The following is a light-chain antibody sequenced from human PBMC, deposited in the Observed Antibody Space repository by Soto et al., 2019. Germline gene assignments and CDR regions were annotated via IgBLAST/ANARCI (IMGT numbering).Light chain of an antibody. CDR1: QSVSNNW. CDR3: QQYGSSGT. CDR2: GVS. V-gene: IGKV3-20*01. Sequence: EIVLTQSPGTLSLSPGERATLSCRPSQSVSNNWLAWYQQKPGQAPRLLIYGVSTRAPGIPDRFSGSGSGTDFTLTISRLEPEDFAVYYCQQYGSSGTVGQGTK. J-gene: IGKJ1*01.